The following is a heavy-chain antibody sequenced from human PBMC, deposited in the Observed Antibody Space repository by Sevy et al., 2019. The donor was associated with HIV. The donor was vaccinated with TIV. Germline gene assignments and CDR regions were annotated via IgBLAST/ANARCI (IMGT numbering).Heavy chain of an antibody. CDR3: ARHPSYYDGSGYYYADH. V-gene: IGHV5-51*01. J-gene: IGHJ4*02. CDR2: IYPSDSKT. D-gene: IGHD3-22*01. Sequence: GESLKISCKASGYSFTNYWIAWVRQMPGKGLEWMGIIYPSDSKTRYSPSFQGQVTISADKSISTAYLRWSSLKASDTAMYYCARHPSYYDGSGYYYADHWGQGILVTVSS. CDR1: GYSFTNYW.